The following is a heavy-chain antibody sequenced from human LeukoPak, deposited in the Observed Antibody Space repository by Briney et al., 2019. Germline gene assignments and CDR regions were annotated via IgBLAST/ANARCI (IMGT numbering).Heavy chain of an antibody. CDR2: ISAYNGNT. Sequence: ASVKVSCKASGYTFTSYGISWVRQAPGQGLEWMGWISAYNGNTNYAQKLQGRVTMTTDTSTSTAYMELRSLRPDDTAVYYCARDPYYYGSGTYTDCWGQGTLVTVSS. J-gene: IGHJ4*02. CDR3: ARDPYYYGSGTYTDC. V-gene: IGHV1-18*01. D-gene: IGHD3-10*01. CDR1: GYTFTSYG.